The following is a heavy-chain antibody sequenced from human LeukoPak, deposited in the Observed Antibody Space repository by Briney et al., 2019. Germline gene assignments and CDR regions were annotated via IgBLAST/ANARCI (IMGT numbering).Heavy chain of an antibody. J-gene: IGHJ4*02. CDR1: GGSISSSSYY. Sequence: PSETLSLTCAVSGGSISSSSYYWGWIRQPPGKGLEWIGSIYYSVSTYYNPSLKSRVTISVDTSKNQFSLKLRSVTAADTAVYYCARHPRCGSSTSCYLSSFDYWGQGILVTVSS. D-gene: IGHD2-2*01. V-gene: IGHV4-39*01. CDR2: IYYSVST. CDR3: ARHPRCGSSTSCYLSSFDY.